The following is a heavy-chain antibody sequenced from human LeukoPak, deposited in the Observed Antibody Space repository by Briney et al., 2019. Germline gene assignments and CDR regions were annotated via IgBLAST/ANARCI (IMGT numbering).Heavy chain of an antibody. CDR1: GFTFSHYS. CDR3: ARVMMGATVTTFHYYCMDV. D-gene: IGHD4-11*01. V-gene: IGHV3-21*01. J-gene: IGHJ6*03. CDR2: ITSSSSHI. Sequence: GGSLRLSCAACGFTFSHYSIDWVRQAPGKGLERVASITSSSSHIYYADSVKGRFTISRDNAKNEVYLQMNSLRGEDTAIYYCARVMMGATVTTFHYYCMDVWGVGTTVTVSS.